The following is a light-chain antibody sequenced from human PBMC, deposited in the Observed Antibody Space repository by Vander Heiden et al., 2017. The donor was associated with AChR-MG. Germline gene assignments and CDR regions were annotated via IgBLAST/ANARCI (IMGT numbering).Light chain of an antibody. CDR1: QSVSSSY. CDR2: GAS. V-gene: IGKV3D-7*01. J-gene: IGKJ1*01. Sequence: PGESVTLSCRASQSVSSSYLTWYQQKPGQAPRLLIYGASTRATGIPARFSGSGSGTDFTLTISSLQPEDFAVYYCQQDYNLPGTFGQGTKVEIK. CDR3: QQDYNLPGT.